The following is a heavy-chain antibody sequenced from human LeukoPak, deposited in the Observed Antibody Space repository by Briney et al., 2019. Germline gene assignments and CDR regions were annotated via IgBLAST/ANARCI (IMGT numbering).Heavy chain of an antibody. J-gene: IGHJ4*02. CDR1: GFTSSNAW. Sequence: GGSLRLSCAASGFTSSNAWMSWVRQAPGKGLEWVGRIKSKTDGGTTDYAAPVKGRFTISRDDSKNTLYLQMNSLKTEDTAVYYCTTDGAYSGYDPAGYFDYWGQGTLVTVSS. CDR2: IKSKTDGGTT. V-gene: IGHV3-15*01. CDR3: TTDGAYSGYDPAGYFDY. D-gene: IGHD5-12*01.